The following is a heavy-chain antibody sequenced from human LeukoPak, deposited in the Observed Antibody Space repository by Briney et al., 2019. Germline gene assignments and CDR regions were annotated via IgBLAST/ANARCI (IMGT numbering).Heavy chain of an antibody. D-gene: IGHD1-1*01. CDR3: AHRLTGTYDY. CDR2: NYWHDDK. J-gene: IGHJ4*02. V-gene: IGHV2-5*01. Sequence: SGPTLLHPTPTLTLTFTFSGFSRGTRGVGVGWIRQPPGKALEWLTLNYWHDDKRYSPSLKSRLTITKDTSKNQVVLTMTNMGPVDTATYYCAHRLTGTYDYWGQGTLVTVSA. CDR1: GFSRGTRGVG.